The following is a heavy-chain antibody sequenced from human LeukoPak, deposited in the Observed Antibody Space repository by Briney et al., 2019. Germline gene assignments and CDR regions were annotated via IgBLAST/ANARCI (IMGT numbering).Heavy chain of an antibody. J-gene: IGHJ4*02. CDR2: ISAYNGNT. V-gene: IGHV1-18*01. Sequence: GASVKVSCKVSGYTLTELSMHWVRQAPGKGLEWMGWISAYNGNTNYAQKLQGRVTMTTDTSTSTAYMELRSLRSDDTAVYYCARAEGVAQEVWGQGTLVTVSS. D-gene: IGHD2-15*01. CDR1: GYTLTELS. CDR3: ARAEGVAQEV.